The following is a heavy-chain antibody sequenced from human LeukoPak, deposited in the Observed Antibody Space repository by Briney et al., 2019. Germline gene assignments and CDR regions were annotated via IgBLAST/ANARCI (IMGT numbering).Heavy chain of an antibody. V-gene: IGHV3-48*02. D-gene: IGHD3-10*01. Sequence: GGSLRLSCAASGFIFSSYSMNWVRQAPGKGLEWISYIRSNSSTTYYADSVRGRFTISRDNAKNSLYLQMNSLRDEDTAVYYCAREGGSGSYFEDWGQGTLVTVSS. CDR1: GFIFSSYS. CDR2: IRSNSSTT. CDR3: AREGGSGSYFED. J-gene: IGHJ4*02.